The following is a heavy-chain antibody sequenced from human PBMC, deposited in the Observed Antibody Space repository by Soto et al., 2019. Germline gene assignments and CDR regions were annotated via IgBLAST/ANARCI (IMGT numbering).Heavy chain of an antibody. D-gene: IGHD6-13*01. CDR2: IAVGSGYT. CDR3: AAVATAWQQMLPFDY. CDR1: GFTFTSSA. Sequence: SVKVSCKASGFTFTSSALQWVRQARGQRLEWIGWIAVGSGYTNYAQRFQDRVTLTRDMSTATTYMELSRLTSEDTAIYYCAAVATAWQQMLPFDYWAREPWSPSPQ. J-gene: IGHJ4*02. V-gene: IGHV1-58*01.